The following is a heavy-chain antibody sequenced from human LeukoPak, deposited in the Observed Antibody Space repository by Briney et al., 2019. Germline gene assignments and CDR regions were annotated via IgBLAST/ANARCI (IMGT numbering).Heavy chain of an antibody. CDR2: INPSGGST. Sequence: GASVKVSCKASGYTFTSYYVHRVRQAPGQGLEWMGIINPSGGSTSYAQKFQGRVTMTRDTSTSTVYMELSSLRSEDTAVYYCARVKPNYYDSSAYGTFDIWGQGTIVTVSS. J-gene: IGHJ3*02. D-gene: IGHD3-22*01. CDR3: ARVKPNYYDSSAYGTFDI. CDR1: GYTFTSYY. V-gene: IGHV1-46*01.